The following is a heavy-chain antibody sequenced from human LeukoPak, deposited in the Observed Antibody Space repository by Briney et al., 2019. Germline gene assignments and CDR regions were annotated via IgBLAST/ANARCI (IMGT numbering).Heavy chain of an antibody. CDR3: AKDSGSYAFDY. J-gene: IGHJ4*02. CDR1: GFTFSSYG. CDR2: ISYDGGNK. V-gene: IGHV3-30*18. Sequence: PGGSLRLSCAASGFTFSSYGMHWVRRAPGKGLEWVAVISYDGGNKYYADSVKGRFTISRDNSKNTLYLQMNSLRAEDTAVYYCAKDSGSYAFDYWGQGTLVTVSS. D-gene: IGHD1-26*01.